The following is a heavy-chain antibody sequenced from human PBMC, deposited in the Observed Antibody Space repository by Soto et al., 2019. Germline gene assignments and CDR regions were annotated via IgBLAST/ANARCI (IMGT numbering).Heavy chain of an antibody. V-gene: IGHV3-9*01. CDR1: GFTFDDYA. D-gene: IGHD6-13*01. J-gene: IGHJ5*02. CDR2: ISWNSGSI. Sequence: PGGSLRLSCAASGFTFDDYAMHWVRQAPGKGLEWVSGISWNSGSIGYADSVKGRFTISRDNAKNSLYLQMNSLRAEDTALYYCAKDNQYSSSSSGFDPWGQGTLVTVSS. CDR3: AKDNQYSSSSSGFDP.